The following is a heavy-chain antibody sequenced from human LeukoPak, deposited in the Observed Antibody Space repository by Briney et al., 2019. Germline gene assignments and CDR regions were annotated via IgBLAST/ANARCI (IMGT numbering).Heavy chain of an antibody. CDR2: IYPGDSDT. J-gene: IGHJ4*02. V-gene: IGHV5-51*01. Sequence: GESLKISCKGSGYSITSYWIAWVRQMPGKGLEWIGIIYPGDSDTKYSPSFQGQVTISADKSISTAYLQWSSLKASDTAMYYCARHFRSNGDYGPPDYWGQGTLVTVSS. CDR1: GYSITSYW. CDR3: ARHFRSNGDYGPPDY. D-gene: IGHD4-17*01.